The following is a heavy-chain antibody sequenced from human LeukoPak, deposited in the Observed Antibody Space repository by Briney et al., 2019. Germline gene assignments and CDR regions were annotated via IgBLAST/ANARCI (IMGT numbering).Heavy chain of an antibody. CDR1: GYTFTSYD. D-gene: IGHD5-24*01. Sequence: ASEKVSCKASGYTFTSYDINWVRQATGQGLEWLGWMNPNSGNTGYAQKFQGRVTMTRDTSTNTAYMELSSLRSEDTAVYYCARDSERGLQWPWGQGTLVTVSS. CDR3: ARDSERGLQWP. CDR2: MNPNSGNT. V-gene: IGHV1-8*01. J-gene: IGHJ4*02.